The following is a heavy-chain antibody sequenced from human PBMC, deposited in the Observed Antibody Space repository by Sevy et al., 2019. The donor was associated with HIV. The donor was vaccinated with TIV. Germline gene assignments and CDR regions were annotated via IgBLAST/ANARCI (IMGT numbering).Heavy chain of an antibody. V-gene: IGHV3-30*04. CDR3: ARDAGYSTKFHPLH. D-gene: IGHD2-15*01. CDR1: GFRLNTYA. J-gene: IGHJ4*02. Sequence: GGCLRLSWSASGFRLNTYAMHWVRQAPGKGLEWVSVISSTGNFESYAASVKGRFTISKDNSKNTVSLQMNSLRPEDTAMYYCARDAGYSTKFHPLHWGQGTLVTVSS. CDR2: ISSTGNFE.